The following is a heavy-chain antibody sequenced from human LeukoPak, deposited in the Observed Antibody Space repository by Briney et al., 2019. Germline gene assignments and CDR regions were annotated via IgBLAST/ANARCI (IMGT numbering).Heavy chain of an antibody. V-gene: IGHV1-69*05. D-gene: IGHD5-24*01. Sequence: SVKVSCKASGGTFSSYAISWVRQAPGQGLEWMGGIIPIFGTANYAQKFQGRVTITTDESTSTAYMELSSLRSEDTAVYYCARGGPDGYPFDYWGQGTLVTVSS. J-gene: IGHJ4*02. CDR2: IIPIFGTA. CDR3: ARGGPDGYPFDY. CDR1: GGTFSSYA.